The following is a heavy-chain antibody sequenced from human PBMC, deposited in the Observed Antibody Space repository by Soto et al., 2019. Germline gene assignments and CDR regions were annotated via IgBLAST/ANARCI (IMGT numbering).Heavy chain of an antibody. D-gene: IGHD6-19*01. CDR2: ISYDGSNK. CDR1: GFTFSSYA. J-gene: IGHJ6*02. Sequence: GGSLRLSCAASGFTFSSYAMHWVRQAPGKGLEWVAVISYDGSNKYYADSVKGRFTISRDNSKNTLYLQMNSLRAEDTAVYYCASSGWPYYYYYGMDVWGQGTTVTAP. CDR3: ASSGWPYYYYYGMDV. V-gene: IGHV3-30-3*01.